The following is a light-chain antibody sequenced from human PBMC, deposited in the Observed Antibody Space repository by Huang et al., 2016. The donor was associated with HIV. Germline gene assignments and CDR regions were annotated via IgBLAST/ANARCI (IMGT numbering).Light chain of an antibody. J-gene: IGKJ4*01. V-gene: IGKV3-11*01. CDR1: QTIGTY. CDR2: AGS. CDR3: QQRRSWPLT. Sequence: EVVLTQSPPTLSLFPGETATLSCRASQTIGTYVAWYHQRPGQGPRLLIYAGSNRAAGVPARISGAGSGTTFTLSISGLESEDFGVYYCQQRRSWPLTFGGGTKVEV.